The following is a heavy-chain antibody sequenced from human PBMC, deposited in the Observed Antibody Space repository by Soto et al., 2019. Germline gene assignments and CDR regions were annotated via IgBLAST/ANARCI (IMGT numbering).Heavy chain of an antibody. CDR3: ARVRDSFGLDV. CDR2: IHYRGST. CDR1: GGAITGAYY. J-gene: IGHJ6*02. D-gene: IGHD2-15*01. Sequence: SETLSLTCRLSGGAITGAYYWNWIRQHPGKGLEWIGSIHYRGSTYYNPSLKTRITISLDRSNNQFSLNLSSVTAADTAVYYCARVRDSFGLDVWGQGTTVTVSS. V-gene: IGHV4-31*03.